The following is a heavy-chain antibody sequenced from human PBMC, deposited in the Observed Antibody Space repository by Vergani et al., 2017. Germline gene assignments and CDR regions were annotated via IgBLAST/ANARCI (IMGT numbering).Heavy chain of an antibody. Sequence: QVQLVQSGAEVKKPGASVKVSCKASGYTFTSYGISWVRQAPGQGLEWMGWISAYNGNTNYAQKLQGRVTMTTDTSTSTAYMELRSLRSDDTAVYYCARVLGGRYYYDSSGSFDYWGQGTLVTVSS. CDR3: ARVLGGRYYYDSSGSFDY. D-gene: IGHD3-22*01. CDR2: ISAYNGNT. J-gene: IGHJ4*02. V-gene: IGHV1-18*01. CDR1: GYTFTSYG.